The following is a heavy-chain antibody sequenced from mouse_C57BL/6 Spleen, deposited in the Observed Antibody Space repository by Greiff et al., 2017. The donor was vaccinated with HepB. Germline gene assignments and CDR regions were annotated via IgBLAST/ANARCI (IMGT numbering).Heavy chain of an antibody. CDR3: ARWKDYYGSRNYAMDY. J-gene: IGHJ4*01. Sequence: VHVKQSVAELVRPGASVKLSCTASGFNIKNTYMHWVKQRPEQGLEWIGRIDPANGNTKYAPKFQGKATITADTSSNTAYLQLSSLTSEDTAIYYCARWKDYYGSRNYAMDYWGQGTSVTVSS. D-gene: IGHD1-1*01. V-gene: IGHV14-3*01. CDR2: IDPANGNT. CDR1: GFNIKNTY.